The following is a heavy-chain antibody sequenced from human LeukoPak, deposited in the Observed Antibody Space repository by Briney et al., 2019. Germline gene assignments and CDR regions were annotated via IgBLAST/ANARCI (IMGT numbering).Heavy chain of an antibody. Sequence: PGGSLRLSCAASGFTFSSYGMHWVRQAPGKGLEGVAVIWYDGSNKYYADSVKGRFTISRDNSKNTLYLQMNSLRVEDTAVYYCAKDVGYCSSTSCQLEGFQYWGQGTLVTVSS. CDR1: GFTFSSYG. D-gene: IGHD2-2*01. CDR3: AKDVGYCSSTSCQLEGFQY. J-gene: IGHJ1*01. CDR2: IWYDGSNK. V-gene: IGHV3-33*06.